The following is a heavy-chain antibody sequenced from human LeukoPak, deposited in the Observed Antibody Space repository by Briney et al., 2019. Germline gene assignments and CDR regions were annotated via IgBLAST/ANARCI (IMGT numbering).Heavy chain of an antibody. J-gene: IGHJ4*02. CDR2: ISSSSSYI. CDR1: GFTFSSYS. D-gene: IGHD5-12*01. V-gene: IGHV3-21*01. Sequence: GGSLRLSCAASGFTFSSYSMNWVRQAPGKGLEWVSSISSSSSYIYYADSVKGRFTISRDNSKNTLYLQMNSLGVEDTAVYYCARAAEDGYDSQFDYWGQGTLVTVSS. CDR3: ARAAEDGYDSQFDY.